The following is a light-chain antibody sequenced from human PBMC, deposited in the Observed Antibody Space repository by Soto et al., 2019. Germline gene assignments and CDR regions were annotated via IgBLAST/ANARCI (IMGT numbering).Light chain of an antibody. CDR1: TSDVGSYIV. Sequence: QSVRTQPASVSGSPGQSITISCTGTTSDVGSYIVVSWYQQHPGKAPKLLIYGGSERPSGVSNRFSGSKSGNTASLTISGLQAEDEAAYYCCSYATTSTSVVFGGGTQLTVL. J-gene: IGLJ2*01. CDR2: GGS. V-gene: IGLV2-23*01. CDR3: CSYATTSTSVV.